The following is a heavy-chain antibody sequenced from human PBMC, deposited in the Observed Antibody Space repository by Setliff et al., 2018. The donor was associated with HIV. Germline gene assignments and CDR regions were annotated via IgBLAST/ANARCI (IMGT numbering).Heavy chain of an antibody. J-gene: IGHJ2*01. CDR1: GYTLSELS. D-gene: IGHD3-10*01. V-gene: IGHV1-24*01. CDR3: AASISSRHYYGSDL. Sequence: ASVKVSCKISGYTLSELSMHWVRQAPGKGLEWMVGFNPEEGKTIYAQKFQGRVTMTEDTSTDTAFMDLNNLRSEDTAVYYCAASISSRHYYGSDLWGRGTLVTVSS. CDR2: FNPEEGKT.